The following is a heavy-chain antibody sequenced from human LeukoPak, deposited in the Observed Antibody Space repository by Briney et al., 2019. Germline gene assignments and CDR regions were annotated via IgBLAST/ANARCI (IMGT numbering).Heavy chain of an antibody. CDR3: ATSEEQWLVQGFDY. CDR2: ISYDGSNK. V-gene: IGHV3-30*04. CDR1: GFTFSSHA. Sequence: GGSLRLSCAASGFTFSSHAMHWVRQAPGKGLEWVAVISYDGSNKYYADSVKGRFTISRDNSKNTLYLQMNSLRAEDTAVYYCATSEEQWLVQGFDYWGQGTLVTVSS. J-gene: IGHJ4*02. D-gene: IGHD6-19*01.